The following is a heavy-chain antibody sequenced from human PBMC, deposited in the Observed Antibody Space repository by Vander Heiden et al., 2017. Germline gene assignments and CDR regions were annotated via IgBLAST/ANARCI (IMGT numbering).Heavy chain of an antibody. CDR2: IYSGGST. J-gene: IGHJ6*02. CDR1: GFTVRRNY. CDR3: ARESRRYCSGGSCFFYYYYYGMDV. Sequence: EVQLVESGGGLIQPGGSLRLSCAASGFTVRRNYMSWVRQAPGKGLEWVSVIYSGGSTYYADSVKGRFTISRDNSKNTLYLQMNSLRAEDTAVYYCARESRRYCSGGSCFFYYYYYGMDVWGQGTTVTVSS. D-gene: IGHD2-15*01. V-gene: IGHV3-53*01.